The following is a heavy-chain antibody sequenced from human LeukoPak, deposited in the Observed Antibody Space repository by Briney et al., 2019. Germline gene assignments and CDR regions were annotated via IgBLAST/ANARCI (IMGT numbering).Heavy chain of an antibody. CDR2: ISGNYGNT. V-gene: IGHV1-18*01. D-gene: IGHD6-13*01. CDR1: GYTFSSYG. Sequence: ASVKVSCKASGYTFSSYGISWVRQAPGQGLEWMGWISGNYGNTNYAQKVQGRVTMTTDTSTSTAYMELRSLRSDDTAVYYCARGRAAGTFWLDYWGQGTLVTVSS. CDR3: ARGRAAGTFWLDY. J-gene: IGHJ4*02.